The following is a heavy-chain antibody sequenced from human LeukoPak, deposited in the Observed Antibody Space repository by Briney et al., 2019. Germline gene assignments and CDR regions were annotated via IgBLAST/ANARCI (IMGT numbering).Heavy chain of an antibody. V-gene: IGHV4-59*01. Sequence: SETLSLTCTVSGCSISSYCWGWIRQPPGKGLEWDGYIYFSGRTNYNPSLKSRVTISVDTSKNQFSLKLSSVTAADTAVYYCAREGGYSYGALGYWGQGTLVTVSS. CDR2: IYFSGRT. D-gene: IGHD5-18*01. J-gene: IGHJ4*02. CDR3: AREGGYSYGALGY. CDR1: GCSISSYC.